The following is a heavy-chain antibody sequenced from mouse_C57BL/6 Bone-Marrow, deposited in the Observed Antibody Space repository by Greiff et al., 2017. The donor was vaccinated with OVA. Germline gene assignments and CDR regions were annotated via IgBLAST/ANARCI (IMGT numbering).Heavy chain of an antibody. J-gene: IGHJ3*01. CDR1: GFNIKDDY. Sequence: VQLKESGAELVRPGASVKLSCTASGFNIKDDYMHWVKQRPEQGLEWIGWIDPENGDTEYASKFQGKATITADTSSNTAYLQLSSLTSEDTAVYYCTYDYDPWFAYWGQGTLVTVSA. V-gene: IGHV14-4*01. CDR3: TYDYDPWFAY. D-gene: IGHD2-4*01. CDR2: IDPENGDT.